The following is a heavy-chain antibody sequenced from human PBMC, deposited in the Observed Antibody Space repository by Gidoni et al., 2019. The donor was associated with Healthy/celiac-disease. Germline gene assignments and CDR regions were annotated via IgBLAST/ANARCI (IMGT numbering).Heavy chain of an antibody. D-gene: IGHD2-2*02. V-gene: IGHV3-30*04. CDR2: ISYEGSNK. J-gene: IGHJ5*02. CDR1: GFTFSSYA. Sequence: QVQLVESGGGVVQPVRSLRLACAASGFTFSSYARHWVRQAPGKGREGVAVISYEGSNKYYADSVKGRFTISRDNSKNTLYLQMNSLRAEDTAVYYCARTGYCSSTSCDNNWFDPWGQGTLVTVSS. CDR3: ARTGYCSSTSCDNNWFDP.